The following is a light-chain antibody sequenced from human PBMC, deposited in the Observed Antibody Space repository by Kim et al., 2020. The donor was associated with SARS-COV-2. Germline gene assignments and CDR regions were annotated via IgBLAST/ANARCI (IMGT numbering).Light chain of an antibody. V-gene: IGLV3-19*01. CDR1: SLRSYY. CDR3: NSRDSSGNHVV. Sequence: LGQTVRITCQGDSLRSYYASWYQQKPGQAPVLVIYGKNNRPSGIPDRFSGSSSGNTASLTITGAQVEDEADYYCNSRDSSGNHVVFGGGTQLTVL. CDR2: GKN. J-gene: IGLJ2*01.